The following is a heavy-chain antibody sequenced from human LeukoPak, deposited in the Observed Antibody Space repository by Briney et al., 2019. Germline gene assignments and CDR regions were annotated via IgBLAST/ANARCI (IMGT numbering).Heavy chain of an antibody. J-gene: IGHJ2*01. V-gene: IGHV4-34*01. D-gene: IGHD4-17*01. Sequence: KPSETLSLTCAVYGGSFSGYYWSWIRQPPGKGLEWIGEINHSGSTNYNPSLKSRVTISVDTSKNQFSLKLSSVTAADTAVYYCARGYGAQWASQFWYFDLWGRGTLVTVSS. CDR1: GGSFSGYY. CDR2: INHSGST. CDR3: ARGYGAQWASQFWYFDL.